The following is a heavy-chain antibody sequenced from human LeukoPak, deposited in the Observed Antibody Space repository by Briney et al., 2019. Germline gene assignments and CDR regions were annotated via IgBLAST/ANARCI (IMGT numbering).Heavy chain of an antibody. D-gene: IGHD3-10*01. CDR1: GFTFTSSA. J-gene: IGHJ6*02. V-gene: IGHV1-58*01. CDR3: AAYDRAMVRGVNLRNYYYGMDV. Sequence: ASVKVSCKASGFTFTSSAVQWVRQARGQRLEWIGWIVVASGDTNYAQKFQERVTITRDMSTSTAYMELSSLRSEDTAVYYCAAYDRAMVRGVNLRNYYYGMDVWGQGTTVTVSS. CDR2: IVVASGDT.